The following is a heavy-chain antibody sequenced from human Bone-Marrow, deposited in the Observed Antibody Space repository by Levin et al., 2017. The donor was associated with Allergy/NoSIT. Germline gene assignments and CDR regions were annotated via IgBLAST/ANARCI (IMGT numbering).Heavy chain of an antibody. D-gene: IGHD6-6*01. V-gene: IGHV3-23*01. CDR3: AKDGIWDSGSGRLATLGWYFDL. Sequence: PGGSLRLSCAASGLTFNNYAIHWVRQAPGKGLEWVSTVSANGGMPFYTDSVKGRFTISRDHSKSTLFLQMNSLSDDDTAVYYCAKDGIWDSGSGRLATLGWYFDLWGRGTLVTVSS. CDR2: VSANGGMP. CDR1: GLTFNNYA. J-gene: IGHJ2*01.